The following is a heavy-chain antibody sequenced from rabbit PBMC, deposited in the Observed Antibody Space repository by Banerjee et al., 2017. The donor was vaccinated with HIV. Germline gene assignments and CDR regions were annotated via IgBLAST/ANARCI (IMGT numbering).Heavy chain of an antibody. Sequence: QEQLVESGGGLVQPEGSLTLTCTASGFSFSSYGVSWVRQAPGKGLEWIGYIDPVFGSTYYASWVNGRFTISSHNAQNTLYLQLNSLTAADTATYFCARDLAGVIGWNFGLWGPGTLVTVS. CDR2: IDPVFGST. CDR3: ARDLAGVIGWNFGL. D-gene: IGHD4-1*01. V-gene: IGHV1S47*01. CDR1: GFSFSSYG. J-gene: IGHJ4*01.